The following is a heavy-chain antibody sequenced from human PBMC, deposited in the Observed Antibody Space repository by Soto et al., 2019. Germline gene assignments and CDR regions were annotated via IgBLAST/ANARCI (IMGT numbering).Heavy chain of an antibody. CDR2: IWYDGTNK. J-gene: IGHJ3*02. CDR3: ARDQFGIVVVKRGDAFDI. D-gene: IGHD3-22*01. Sequence: PGGSLRLSCAASGFTFSRYGMHWVRQTPGKGLEWVAVIWYDGTNKFYADSLKGRFTISRDNSKNTLYLQMDSLRVEDTAVYYCARDQFGIVVVKRGDAFDIWGQGTMVTVSS. V-gene: IGHV3-33*01. CDR1: GFTFSRYG.